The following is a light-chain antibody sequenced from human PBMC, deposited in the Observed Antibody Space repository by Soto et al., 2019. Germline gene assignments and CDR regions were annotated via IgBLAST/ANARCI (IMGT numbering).Light chain of an antibody. CDR1: QSVSSNF. CDR3: QQRSNWPIT. J-gene: IGKJ5*01. CDR2: GAS. V-gene: IGKV3D-20*02. Sequence: EIVLTQSTGTLSLSPGERATLSCRASQSVSSNFLAWYQEKPGQAPRLLIYGASTRATGIPARFSGSGSGTDFTLTISSLEPEDFAVYYCQQRSNWPITFGQGTRLEI.